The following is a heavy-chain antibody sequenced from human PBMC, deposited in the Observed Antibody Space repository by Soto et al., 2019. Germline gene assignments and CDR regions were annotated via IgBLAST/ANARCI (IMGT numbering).Heavy chain of an antibody. CDR1: EGTFNSYA. J-gene: IGHJ4*02. CDR2: IIPFYNTL. D-gene: IGHD6-13*01. V-gene: IGHV1-69*01. CDR3: ASGASRWSPYFFDS. Sequence: QAQVVQSGAEVRKPGSSVKVSCKASEGTFNSYAIAWVRQAPGQGLEWMGGIIPFYNTLNYAQKFQDRVTITADDSTNTVYMELSSLRSDDTAVYFCASGASRWSPYFFDSWAQGTLVTVSS.